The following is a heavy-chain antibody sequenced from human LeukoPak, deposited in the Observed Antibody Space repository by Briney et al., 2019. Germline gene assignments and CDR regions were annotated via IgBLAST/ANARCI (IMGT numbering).Heavy chain of an antibody. CDR1: GGTFSSYA. J-gene: IGHJ4*02. CDR2: IIPIFGTE. Sequence: SVKVSCKASGGTFSSYAISWVRHAPGQGLEWMGGIIPIFGTENYAQKFQGRVTITADESTSTAYMELSSLRSEDTAVYYCASTRRYSYGSFDYWGQGTLVTVSS. CDR3: ASTRRYSYGSFDY. V-gene: IGHV1-69*13. D-gene: IGHD5-18*01.